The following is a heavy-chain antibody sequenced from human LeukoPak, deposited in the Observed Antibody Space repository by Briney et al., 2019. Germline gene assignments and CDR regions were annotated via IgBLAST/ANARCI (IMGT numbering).Heavy chain of an antibody. CDR1: GYSISSGYY. Sequence: SETLSLTCAVSGYSISSGYYWGWIRQPPGKGLEWIGTIYHSGTTYYNPSLKSRVTISLDTSKNQFSLNLRSVTAADTAVYYCARHDDPIVPAALFDYWGQGTLVTVSS. CDR2: IYHSGTT. CDR3: ARHDDPIVPAALFDY. D-gene: IGHD2-2*01. J-gene: IGHJ4*02. V-gene: IGHV4-38-2*01.